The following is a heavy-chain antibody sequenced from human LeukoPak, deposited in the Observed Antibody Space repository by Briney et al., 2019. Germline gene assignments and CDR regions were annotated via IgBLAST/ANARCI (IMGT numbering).Heavy chain of an antibody. CDR3: ARGSGDCDFLSHPYYYYYIVV. V-gene: IGHV3-53*01. J-gene: IGHJ6*03. D-gene: IGHD3-3*01. Sequence: GSLRLSCAASGFTVSSNYMIWVGRAPGKGLEWVAVVYSGGSTYYADSVKGRFTISRDNSKNTLYLQMNSLRAEDTAVYYCARGSGDCDFLSHPYYYYYIVVWPKDTTVRVSS. CDR2: VYSGGST. CDR1: GFTVSSNY.